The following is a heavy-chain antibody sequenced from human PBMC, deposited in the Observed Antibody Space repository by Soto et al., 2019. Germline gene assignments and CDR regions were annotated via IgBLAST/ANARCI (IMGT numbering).Heavy chain of an antibody. D-gene: IGHD3-10*01. Sequence: SETLSLTCTVSGGSISSGDYYWSWIRQPPGKGLEWIGYVYYSGSTYYNPSLKSRVTISVDTSKNQFSLKLSSVTAADTAVYYCARSGYGSGSPYGMDVWGQGTTVTVSS. V-gene: IGHV4-30-4*01. CDR2: VYYSGST. J-gene: IGHJ6*02. CDR1: GGSISSGDYY. CDR3: ARSGYGSGSPYGMDV.